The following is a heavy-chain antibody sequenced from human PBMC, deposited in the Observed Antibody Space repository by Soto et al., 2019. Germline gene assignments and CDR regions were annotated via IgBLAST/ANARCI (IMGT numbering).Heavy chain of an antibody. CDR1: GFTFSNYY. Sequence: PGGSLRLSFGASGFTFSNYYMSWIRQAPGKGLEWVSYISSTGRTIYYADSVKGRFTVSRDNAQNSLSLKLNSLRVEDTALYYCARSYSSGWEFDYWGQGTQVTVSS. D-gene: IGHD6-25*01. V-gene: IGHV3-11*01. CDR3: ARSYSSGWEFDY. J-gene: IGHJ4*02. CDR2: ISSTGRTI.